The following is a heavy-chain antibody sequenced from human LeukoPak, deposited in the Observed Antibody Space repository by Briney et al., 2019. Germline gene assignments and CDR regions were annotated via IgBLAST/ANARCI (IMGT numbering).Heavy chain of an antibody. Sequence: PGGSLRLSCAASGFTFSSYAMSWVRQAPGKGLGWVANIKQDGSEKYYVDSVKGRFTISRDNAKNSLYLQMNSLRAEDTAVYYCASSIYDYLDYWGQGTLVTVSS. J-gene: IGHJ4*02. CDR1: GFTFSSYA. V-gene: IGHV3-7*01. D-gene: IGHD3-16*01. CDR2: IKQDGSEK. CDR3: ASSIYDYLDY.